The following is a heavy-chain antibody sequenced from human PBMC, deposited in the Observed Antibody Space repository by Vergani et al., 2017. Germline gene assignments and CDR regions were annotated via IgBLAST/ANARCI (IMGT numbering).Heavy chain of an antibody. CDR2: IRTSENGGTS. Sequence: EVKLVESGGGLVQPGQSLRLACITSGFPFHDFGINWVRQAPGKGLEWISLIRTSENGGTSHYAASVAGRFSITREDSKSVAYLQMDGLKTDDTATYYCTRGYKYGYDWGQGTLVTVSS. CDR3: TRGYKYGYD. J-gene: IGHJ4*02. V-gene: IGHV3-49*04. D-gene: IGHD5-18*01. CDR1: GFPFHDFG.